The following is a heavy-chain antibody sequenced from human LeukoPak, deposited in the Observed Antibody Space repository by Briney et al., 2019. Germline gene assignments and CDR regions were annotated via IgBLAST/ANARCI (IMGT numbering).Heavy chain of an antibody. CDR2: INPNSGDT. CDR3: ARGPQWLVDY. D-gene: IGHD6-19*01. Sequence: ASVKVSCKASGYTFTGYYVHWVRQAPGQGLEWMGRINPNSGDTNYAQKFQGRVTMTRDMSTSTVYMELSSLRSEDTAVYYCARGPQWLVDYWGQGTLVTVSS. V-gene: IGHV1-2*06. CDR1: GYTFTGYY. J-gene: IGHJ4*02.